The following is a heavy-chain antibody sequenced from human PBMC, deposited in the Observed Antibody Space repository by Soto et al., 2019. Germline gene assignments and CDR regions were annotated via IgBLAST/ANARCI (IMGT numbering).Heavy chain of an antibody. J-gene: IGHJ4*02. D-gene: IGHD3-3*01. Sequence: QVQLVQSGAEVKKPGSSVKVSCRASGGTFSSYAVSWVRQAPGQGLEWMGVIIPLLNTPKYVQKFQGRVTITADASATTAYMELSSLRSEDTAVYYCARDPSYDFWSEFDYWGQGILVTVSS. CDR3: ARDPSYDFWSEFDY. V-gene: IGHV1-69*01. CDR1: GGTFSSYA. CDR2: IIPLLNTP.